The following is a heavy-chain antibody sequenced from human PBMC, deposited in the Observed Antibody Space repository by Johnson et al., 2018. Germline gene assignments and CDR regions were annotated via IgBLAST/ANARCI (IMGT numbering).Heavy chain of an antibody. J-gene: IGHJ6*02. D-gene: IGHD1-14*01. Sequence: QVQLVQSGGGLVQXGGSXRLXCATSGFSFKDYGMTWVRQAPGKGLEWVAAISYHGSDTQYADSVRGRFLISRDNSKTGLSLQMNSLRGDDTAVYYCARDITSHFSDYYALDVWGQGTTVTV. V-gene: IGHV3-30*03. CDR2: ISYHGSDT. CDR1: GFSFKDYG. CDR3: ARDITSHFSDYYALDV.